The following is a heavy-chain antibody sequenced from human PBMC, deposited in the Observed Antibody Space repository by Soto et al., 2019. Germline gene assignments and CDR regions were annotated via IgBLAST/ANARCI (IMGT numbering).Heavy chain of an antibody. CDR2: VTYDGTNK. CDR3: AKWGPYDSSMAY. D-gene: IGHD5-12*01. CDR1: GFTFSNFG. Sequence: QVHLVESGGGVVQPGRSLRLSCAASGFTFSNFGMHWVRQAPDTGLDWVAAVTYDGTNKYYADSVKGRFTIPKDNSKNTLYLQITSLRADDTAVYYCAKWGPYDSSMAYWGQGTLVTVYS. J-gene: IGHJ4*02. V-gene: IGHV3-30*18.